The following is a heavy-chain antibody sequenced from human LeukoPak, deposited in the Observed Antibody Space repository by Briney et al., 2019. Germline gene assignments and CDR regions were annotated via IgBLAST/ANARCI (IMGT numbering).Heavy chain of an antibody. D-gene: IGHD2-8*02. CDR2: ISSSGGST. J-gene: IGHJ4*02. V-gene: IGHV3-64*01. CDR3: AGGPDVVLVSHWSFFDY. Sequence: GGSLRLSCAASGFTFSSYAMHWVRQVPGKGLEYVSAISSSGGSTYYANSVKGRFTISRDNSKNTLYLQMGSLRTEDMAIYYCAGGPDVVLVSHWSFFDYWGQGTLVTVSS. CDR1: GFTFSSYA.